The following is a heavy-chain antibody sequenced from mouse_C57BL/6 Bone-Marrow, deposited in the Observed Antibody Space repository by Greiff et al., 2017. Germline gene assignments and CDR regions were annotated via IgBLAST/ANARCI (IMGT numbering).Heavy chain of an antibody. CDR3: ARLSYGNPLFAY. D-gene: IGHD2-1*01. CDR1: GYTFTSYG. CDR2: IYPRSGNT. Sequence: QVQLHQSGAELARPGASVKLSCTASGYTFTSYGISWVKQRTGQGLEWIGLIYPRSGNTSSNEKFKGKATLTADKYSSTAYLELRSLTSEDSAVYFCARLSYGNPLFAYWGQGTLVTVSA. J-gene: IGHJ3*01. V-gene: IGHV1-81*01.